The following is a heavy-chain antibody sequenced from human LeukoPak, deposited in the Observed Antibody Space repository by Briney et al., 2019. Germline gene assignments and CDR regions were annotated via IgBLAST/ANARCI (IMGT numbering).Heavy chain of an antibody. CDR3: ARDGSDYPPGWFDP. J-gene: IGHJ5*02. CDR1: GFTFSSYA. CDR2: ISYDGSNK. Sequence: PGRSLRLSCAASGFTFSSYAMHWVRQAPGKGLEWVAVISYDGSNKYYADSVKGRFTISRDNSKNTLYLQMNSLRAEDTAVYYCARDGSDYPPGWFDPWGQGTLATVSS. D-gene: IGHD4-17*01. V-gene: IGHV3-30-3*01.